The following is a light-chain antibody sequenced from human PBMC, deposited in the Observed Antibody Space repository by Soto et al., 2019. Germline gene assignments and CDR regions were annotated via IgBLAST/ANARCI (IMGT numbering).Light chain of an antibody. CDR2: EGS. CDR3: CSYAGYSTYV. Sequence: QSALTQPASVSGSPGQSITISCTGTSSDIGTYNLVSWYQHPPGKAPKLLIYEGSKRPSGISDRFSGSKSGNTASLTISGLQADDEADYYCCSYAGYSTYVFGTGTKLTVL. V-gene: IGLV2-23*01. CDR1: SSDIGTYNL. J-gene: IGLJ1*01.